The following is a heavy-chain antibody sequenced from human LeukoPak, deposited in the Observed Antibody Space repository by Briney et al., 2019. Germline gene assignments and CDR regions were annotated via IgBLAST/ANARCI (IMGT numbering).Heavy chain of an antibody. CDR1: GFTFSTYW. CDR3: ARASAGNDY. D-gene: IGHD6-13*01. Sequence: PGGSLRLSCAASGFTFSTYWMSWVRQAPGKGLEWVANIKQDGSEKYYVDSVKGRFTISRDTAKNSLYLQMNSLRAEDTAMYYCARASAGNDYWGQGTLVTVSS. V-gene: IGHV3-7*01. J-gene: IGHJ4*02. CDR2: IKQDGSEK.